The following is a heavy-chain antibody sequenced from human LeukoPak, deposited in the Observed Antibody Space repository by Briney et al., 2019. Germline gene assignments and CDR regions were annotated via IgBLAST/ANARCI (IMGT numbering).Heavy chain of an antibody. J-gene: IGHJ4*02. CDR3: ARAGTVVTSRVY. V-gene: IGHV4-34*01. D-gene: IGHD4-23*01. CDR2: TNHSGST. Sequence: SETLSLTCAVYGGSFSGYYWSWIRQPPGKGLEWIGETNHSGSTNYNPSLKSRVTISVDTSKNQFSLKLSSVTAADTAVYYCARAGTVVTSRVYWGQGTLVTVSS. CDR1: GGSFSGYY.